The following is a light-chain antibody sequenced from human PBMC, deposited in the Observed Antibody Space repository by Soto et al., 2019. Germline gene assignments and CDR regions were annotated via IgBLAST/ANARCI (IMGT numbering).Light chain of an antibody. CDR1: QGVSSA. CDR3: QHFQRDPFT. V-gene: IGKV1-13*02. Sequence: AIQLTQSPSSLSASVGDRVTITCRASQGVSSALAWYQQKPGKPPKVLIYDGSSLQSGVPLRFRGSGSGTEFTLTITGLQPKDFGTYYCQHFQRDPFTYGQGTRLEIK. J-gene: IGKJ5*01. CDR2: DGS.